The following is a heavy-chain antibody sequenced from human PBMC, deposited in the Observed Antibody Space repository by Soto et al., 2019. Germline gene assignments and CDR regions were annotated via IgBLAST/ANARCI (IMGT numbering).Heavy chain of an antibody. CDR1: GINVGSFI. CDR3: TTLGP. J-gene: IGHJ5*02. CDR2: TAPMFKQT. V-gene: IGHV1-69*02. Sequence: QAHLVQSGAEVKKPGSSVMVSCKASGINVGSFIISWVRQAPGQGLEWMGKTAPMFKQTNYARRFEGRVTITADTSTNTVYMDLTDLQFDHTAVYYCTTLGPWGQGTQVTVSS.